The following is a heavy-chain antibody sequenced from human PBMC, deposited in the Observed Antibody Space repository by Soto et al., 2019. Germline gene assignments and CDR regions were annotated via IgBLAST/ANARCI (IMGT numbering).Heavy chain of an antibody. V-gene: IGHV1-69*06. Sequence: QVHLVQSGAEVKRPGSSVKVSCKASGGTFTSFAFSWVRQAPRQGLEWIGVIIPIFDTSTYAQSFQGRLTVTANKSANTVYMELSSLRADDTAIYFCAREPLSGDSGWYTYFDSWGQGTVVTVSS. CDR2: IIPIFDTS. CDR3: AREPLSGDSGWYTYFDS. D-gene: IGHD6-19*01. J-gene: IGHJ4*02. CDR1: GGTFTSFA.